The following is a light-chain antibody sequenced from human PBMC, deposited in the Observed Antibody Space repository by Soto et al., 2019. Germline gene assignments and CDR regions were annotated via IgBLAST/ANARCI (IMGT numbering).Light chain of an antibody. J-gene: IGKJ5*01. CDR3: MQALQTPIT. CDR1: QSLLHSNGYNY. V-gene: IGKV2-28*01. CDR2: LGS. Sequence: DTVMTQSPLSLPVTPGEPASISCRFRQSLLHSNGYNYLDWYLQKPGQSPQLMIYLGSNRASGVPDRFSGSGSGTDCTLKISRVEAEDVGVYYCMQALQTPITLGQGTRLEI.